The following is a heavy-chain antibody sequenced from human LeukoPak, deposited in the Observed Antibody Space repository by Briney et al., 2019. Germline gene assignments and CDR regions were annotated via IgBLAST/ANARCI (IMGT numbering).Heavy chain of an antibody. D-gene: IGHD3-10*01. CDR3: ARGSHYGLLGDAFDI. CDR2: IIPIFGTA. V-gene: IGHV1-69*13. Sequence: ASVKVSCKASGGTFSSYAISWVRQAPGQGLEWMGGIIPIFGTANYAQKFQGRVTITADESTSTAYMELSSLRSEDTAVYYCARGSHYGLLGDAFDIWGQGTMVTVSS. CDR1: GGTFSSYA. J-gene: IGHJ3*02.